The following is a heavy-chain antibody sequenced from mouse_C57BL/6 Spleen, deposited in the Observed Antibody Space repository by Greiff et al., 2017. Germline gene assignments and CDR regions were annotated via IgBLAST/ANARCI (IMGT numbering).Heavy chain of an antibody. Sequence: EVKVEESGGGLVQPGGSMKLSCAASGFTFSDAWMDWVRQSPEKGLEWVAEIRNKANNHATYYAESVKGRFTISRDDSKSSVYLQMNSLRAEDTGIYYCTRRPDYYGSSFDYWGQGTTLTVSS. CDR1: GFTFSDAW. J-gene: IGHJ2*01. V-gene: IGHV6-6*01. CDR3: TRRPDYYGSSFDY. D-gene: IGHD1-1*01. CDR2: IRNKANNHAT.